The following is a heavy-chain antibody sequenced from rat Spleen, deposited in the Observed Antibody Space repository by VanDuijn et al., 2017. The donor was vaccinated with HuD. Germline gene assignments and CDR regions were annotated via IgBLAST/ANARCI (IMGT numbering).Heavy chain of an antibody. CDR1: GFTFSDYY. CDR2: IIYDGSST. J-gene: IGHJ4*01. Sequence: EVQLAESGGGLVQPGRSLKLSCAASGFTFSDYYMAWVRQAPTKGLEWVATIIYDGSSTYYRDSVRGRFTISRDNAKSTLYLQMDSLRSEDTATYYCTRVDGYYRTMDAWGQGASVTVSS. V-gene: IGHV5-29*01. CDR3: TRVDGYYRTMDA. D-gene: IGHD1-12*03.